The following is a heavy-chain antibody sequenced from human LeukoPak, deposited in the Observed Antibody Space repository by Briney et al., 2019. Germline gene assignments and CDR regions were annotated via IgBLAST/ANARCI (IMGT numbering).Heavy chain of an antibody. CDR2: ISSSSSYI. D-gene: IGHD3-9*01. CDR1: GFTFSDYY. V-gene: IGHV3-11*06. Sequence: PGGSLRLSCAASGFTFSDYYMSWIRQAPGKGLEWVSSISSSSSYIYYTDSVKGRFTISRDNAKKSLYLQMNSLRAEDTAVYYCAKDRRGGRYFMDVWGKGTTVTVSS. J-gene: IGHJ6*03. CDR3: AKDRRGGRYFMDV.